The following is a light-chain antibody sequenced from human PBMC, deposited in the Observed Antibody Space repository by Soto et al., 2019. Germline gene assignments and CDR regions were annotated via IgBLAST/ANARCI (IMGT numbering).Light chain of an antibody. CDR1: QSLTKW. Sequence: EIHMTQSTSSLSVSVGDRVTITCRASQSLTKWLAWYQQKRGKAPNLLIYKTSSLESGVPTRFSGSRYRTEFTLTISSLQPDDFAPYYCQHWNDYSWTFGQGTKVEVK. CDR3: QHWNDYSWT. J-gene: IGKJ1*01. CDR2: KTS. V-gene: IGKV1-5*03.